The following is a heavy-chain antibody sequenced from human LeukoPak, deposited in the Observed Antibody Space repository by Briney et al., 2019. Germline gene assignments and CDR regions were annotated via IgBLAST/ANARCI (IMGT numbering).Heavy chain of an antibody. J-gene: IGHJ4*02. Sequence: GGSLRLSCAASGFTFSDYYMSWIRQAPGKGLEWVSYISSSGSTIYYADSVKGRFTISRDNAKNSLYLQMNSLRAEDTAVYYCASVQWLVWIFYWGQGTLVTVSS. CDR1: GFTFSDYY. V-gene: IGHV3-11*01. D-gene: IGHD6-19*01. CDR3: ASVQWLVWIFY. CDR2: ISSSGSTI.